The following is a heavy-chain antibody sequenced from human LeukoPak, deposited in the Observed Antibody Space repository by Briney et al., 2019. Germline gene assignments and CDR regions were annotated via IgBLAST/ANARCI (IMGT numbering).Heavy chain of an antibody. Sequence: PGGSLRLSCAASGFTFSSYAMHWVRQAPGKGLEWVAVISYDGSNKYYADSVKGRFTISRDNSKSTLYLQMNSLRAEDTAVYYCARPFSGGYCSGGSCSEIDYWGQGTLVTVSS. J-gene: IGHJ4*02. V-gene: IGHV3-30*04. CDR1: GFTFSSYA. CDR3: ARPFSGGYCSGGSCSEIDY. CDR2: ISYDGSNK. D-gene: IGHD2-15*01.